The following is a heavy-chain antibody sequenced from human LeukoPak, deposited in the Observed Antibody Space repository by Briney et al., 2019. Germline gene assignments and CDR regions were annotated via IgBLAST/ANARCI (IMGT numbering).Heavy chain of an antibody. Sequence: GASVKVSCKASGYTFTGYYMHWVRQAPGQGLEWMGRINPNSGGTNYAQKFQGRVTMTRDTSISTAYMELSRLRSDDTAVYYCARGPYYYDTKYFQQWGQGTLVTISS. V-gene: IGHV1-2*06. CDR2: INPNSGGT. J-gene: IGHJ1*01. CDR1: GYTFTGYY. D-gene: IGHD3-22*01. CDR3: ARGPYYYDTKYFQQ.